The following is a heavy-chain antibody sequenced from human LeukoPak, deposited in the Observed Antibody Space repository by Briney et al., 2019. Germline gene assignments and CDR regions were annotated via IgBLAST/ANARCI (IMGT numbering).Heavy chain of an antibody. D-gene: IGHD5-24*01. V-gene: IGHV3-30*04. J-gene: IGHJ4*02. CDR2: ISYDGSIK. Sequence: GRSLRLSCAASGFTFSSYAMHWVRQAPGKGLEWVAVISYDGSIKYYADSVKGRFTISRDNSKNTLYLQMNSLRAEDTAVYYCARDGGVEMASHFDYWGQGTLVTVSS. CDR1: GFTFSSYA. CDR3: ARDGGVEMASHFDY.